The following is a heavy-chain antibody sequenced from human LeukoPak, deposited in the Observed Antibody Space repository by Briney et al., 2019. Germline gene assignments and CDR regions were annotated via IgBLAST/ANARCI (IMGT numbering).Heavy chain of an antibody. CDR2: ITNDDHNAHKV. CDR3: AKGKRGYDRLFDD. CDR1: GFFFSTYY. D-gene: IGHD3-22*01. Sequence: GGSLRLSCEASGFFFSTYYMTWVRQAPGKGLEWVAYITNDDHNAHKVFYAGSVQGRFTISRGDAKNSVYLQMTSLRADDSAIYYCAKGKRGYDRLFDDWGQGTLVTVSS. J-gene: IGHJ4*02. V-gene: IGHV3-11*04.